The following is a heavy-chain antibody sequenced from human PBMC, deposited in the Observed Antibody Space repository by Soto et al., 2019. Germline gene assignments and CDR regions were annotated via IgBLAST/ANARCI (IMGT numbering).Heavy chain of an antibody. J-gene: IGHJ4*02. CDR1: GFTFSSYS. Sequence: PGGSLRLSCAASGFTFSSYSMNWVRQAPGKGLEWVSSISSSSSYIYYADSVKGRFTISRDNAKNSLYLQMNSLRAADTAVYYCARAHDKLPRAFFDYWGQGTLVTVSS. V-gene: IGHV3-21*04. CDR2: ISSSSSYI. D-gene: IGHD2-15*01. CDR3: ARAHDKLPRAFFDY.